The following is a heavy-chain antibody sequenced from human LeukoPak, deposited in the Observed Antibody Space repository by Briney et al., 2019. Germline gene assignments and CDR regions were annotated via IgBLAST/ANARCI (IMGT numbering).Heavy chain of an antibody. Sequence: GGSLRLSCAASGFTFSNYWMSWVRQAPGKGLEWVSVIYSGGSTYYADSVKGRFTISRDNSKNTLYLQMNSLRAEDTAVYYCARDRSHDYWGQGTLVTVSS. J-gene: IGHJ4*02. D-gene: IGHD1-26*01. V-gene: IGHV3-66*02. CDR2: IYSGGST. CDR3: ARDRSHDY. CDR1: GFTFSNYW.